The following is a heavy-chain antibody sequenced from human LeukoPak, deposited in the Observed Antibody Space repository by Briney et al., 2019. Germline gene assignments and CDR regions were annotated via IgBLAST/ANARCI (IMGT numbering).Heavy chain of an antibody. Sequence: PGGSLRLSCAASGFTFSSYWMHWVRHAPGKGLVWVSRINSDGSSTSYADSVKGRFTISRDNAKNTLYLQMNSLRAEDTAVYYCARDSGYSYGFPFDYWGQGNLVTVSS. V-gene: IGHV3-74*01. CDR1: GFTFSSYW. CDR3: ARDSGYSYGFPFDY. J-gene: IGHJ4*02. D-gene: IGHD5-18*01. CDR2: INSDGSST.